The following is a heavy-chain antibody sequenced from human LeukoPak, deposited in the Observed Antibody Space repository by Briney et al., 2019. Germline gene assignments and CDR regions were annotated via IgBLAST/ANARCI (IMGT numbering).Heavy chain of an antibody. Sequence: GASVKVSCKASGYTFSSCGITWVRQAPGQGLEWMGWISAYNGNTNYAQKLQGRVTMTTDTSTTTAYMELRSLTSDDAAVYYCARANWALDYWGQGTLVTVSS. CDR1: GYTFSSCG. J-gene: IGHJ4*02. D-gene: IGHD7-27*01. CDR3: ARANWALDY. CDR2: ISAYNGNT. V-gene: IGHV1-18*01.